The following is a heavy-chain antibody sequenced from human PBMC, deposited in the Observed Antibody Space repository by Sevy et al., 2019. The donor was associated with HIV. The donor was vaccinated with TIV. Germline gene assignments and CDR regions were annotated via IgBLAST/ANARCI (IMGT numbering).Heavy chain of an antibody. Sequence: GALRLSCAASGFTFSSYDMHWVRQATGKGLEWVSAIGTAGDTYYPGSVKGRFTISRENAKNSLYLQMNSLRAGDTAVYYCARGAYYYDSSGYPPLRFDPWGQGTLVTVSS. CDR3: ARGAYYYDSSGYPPLRFDP. CDR1: GFTFSSYD. CDR2: IGTAGDT. D-gene: IGHD3-22*01. V-gene: IGHV3-13*01. J-gene: IGHJ5*02.